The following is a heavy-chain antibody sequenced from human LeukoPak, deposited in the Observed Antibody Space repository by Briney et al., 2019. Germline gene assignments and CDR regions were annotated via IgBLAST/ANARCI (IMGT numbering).Heavy chain of an antibody. Sequence: SQTLSLTCTVSGGSISSGGYYWSWIRQHPGKGLEWIGYIYYSGSTYYNPSLKSRVTISVDTSKNQFSLRLSSVTAADTAVYYCARLDGSGSLGYNWFDPWGQGTLVTVSS. CDR1: GGSISSGGYY. CDR3: ARLDGSGSLGYNWFDP. V-gene: IGHV4-31*03. D-gene: IGHD3-10*01. J-gene: IGHJ5*02. CDR2: IYYSGST.